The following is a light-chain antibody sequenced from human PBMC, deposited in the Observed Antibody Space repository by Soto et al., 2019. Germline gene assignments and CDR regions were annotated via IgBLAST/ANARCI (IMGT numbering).Light chain of an antibody. CDR3: QQFDDLPFT. CDR1: HDINNY. J-gene: IGKJ3*01. CDR2: DAS. Sequence: DIQMTQSPSSLSASVGDRVTITCQASHDINNYLNWYQQKPGKAPKLLIYDASNLKTGVPSPFSGSGSGTDFTFTISNLQPEDIATYYCQQFDDLPFTFGPGTKVDIK. V-gene: IGKV1-33*01.